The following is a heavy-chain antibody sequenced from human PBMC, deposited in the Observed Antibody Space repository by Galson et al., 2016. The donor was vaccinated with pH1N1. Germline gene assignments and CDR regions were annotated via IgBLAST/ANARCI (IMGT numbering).Heavy chain of an antibody. V-gene: IGHV1-2*02. CDR3: ARDWSGYFTTTHY. D-gene: IGHD3-3*01. CDR2: IKPNTGDT. CDR1: GYTFTAYQ. Sequence: SVKVSCKASGYTFTAYQMHWLRQAPGLGLEWMGWIKPNTGDTAYAQKFQGRVTMTSDTSISTAYMEVTSLRSDDTAVYYCARDWSGYFTTTHYWGHGTRVTVPS. J-gene: IGHJ4*01.